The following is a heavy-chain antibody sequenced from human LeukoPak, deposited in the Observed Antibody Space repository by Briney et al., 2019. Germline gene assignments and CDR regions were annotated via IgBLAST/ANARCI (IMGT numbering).Heavy chain of an antibody. Sequence: GGSLRLSCAPSGFTFSSYGMHWVRQAPGKGLEWVAVIWYDGSNKYYADSVKGRFTISRDNSKNTLYLQMNSLRAEDTAVYYCARGDYYGSGSQGYWGQGTLVTVSS. J-gene: IGHJ4*02. CDR2: IWYDGSNK. D-gene: IGHD3-10*01. CDR3: ARGDYYGSGSQGY. V-gene: IGHV3-33*01. CDR1: GFTFSSYG.